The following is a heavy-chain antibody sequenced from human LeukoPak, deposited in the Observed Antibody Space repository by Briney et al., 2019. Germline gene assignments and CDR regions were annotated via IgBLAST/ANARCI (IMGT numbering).Heavy chain of an antibody. D-gene: IGHD3-22*01. CDR3: AKRGVVIRVILVGFHKEAYYFDS. CDR2: VSDSGDTT. V-gene: IGHV3-23*01. CDR1: DFTFNNYA. J-gene: IGHJ4*02. Sequence: GGSLRLSCAASDFTFNNYAMSWVRQAPGKGLEWVSSVSDSGDTTYYADSVKGRVIISRDNPKNTLYLQMNSLRAEDTAVYFCAKRGVVIRVILVGFHKEAYYFDSWGQGALVTVSS.